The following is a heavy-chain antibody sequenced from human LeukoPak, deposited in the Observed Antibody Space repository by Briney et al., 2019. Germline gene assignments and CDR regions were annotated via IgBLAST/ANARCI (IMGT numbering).Heavy chain of an antibody. J-gene: IGHJ6*03. CDR3: ARAVRSGWYSPYYYYYMDV. CDR1: GGSISSYY. Sequence: PSETLSLTCTVSGGSISSYYWSRIRQPPGKGLEWIGYIYYSGSTNYNPSLKSRVTISVDTSKNQFSLKLSSVTAADTAVYYCARAVRSGWYSPYYYYYMDVWGKGTTVTVSS. D-gene: IGHD6-19*01. V-gene: IGHV4-59*01. CDR2: IYYSGST.